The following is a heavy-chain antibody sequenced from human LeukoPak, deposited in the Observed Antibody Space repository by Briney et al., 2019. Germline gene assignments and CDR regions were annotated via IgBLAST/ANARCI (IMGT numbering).Heavy chain of an antibody. Sequence: PGGSLRLSCAASGFTFSSYEMNWVRQAPGKGLEWVSYISSSGSTIYYADSVKGRFTISGDNAKNSLYLQMNSLRAEDTAVYYCARADSSGYYTWGQGTLVTVSS. D-gene: IGHD3-22*01. CDR2: ISSSGSTI. J-gene: IGHJ5*02. CDR3: ARADSSGYYT. V-gene: IGHV3-48*03. CDR1: GFTFSSYE.